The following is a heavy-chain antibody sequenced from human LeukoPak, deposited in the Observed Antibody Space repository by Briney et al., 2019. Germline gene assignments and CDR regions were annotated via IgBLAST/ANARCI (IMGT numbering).Heavy chain of an antibody. CDR1: GFTFRSYE. CDR3: ATYYDSAGFDFDY. CDR2: ISSSGSIM. V-gene: IGHV3-48*03. J-gene: IGHJ4*02. Sequence: PGGSLRLSCAASGFTFRSYEMNWVRQAPGKGLEWVSYISSSGSIMYYADSVKGRFTISRDNAKNSLYLQMNSLRAEDTAVYYCATYYDSAGFDFDYWGQGTLVTVSS. D-gene: IGHD3-22*01.